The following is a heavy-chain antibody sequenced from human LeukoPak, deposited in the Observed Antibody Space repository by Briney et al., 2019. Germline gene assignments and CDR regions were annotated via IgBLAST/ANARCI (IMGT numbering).Heavy chain of an antibody. V-gene: IGHV3-7*01. D-gene: IGHD7-27*01. CDR2: IKQDGGEN. Sequence: GGSLRLSCSASGFTFSTYWMSWVRQAPGKGLEWVANIKQDGGENYYVDSVKGRFTISRDNAKNSLYLQMNSLRAEDTAVYYCARGGTDVTLGYWGQGTLVTVSS. J-gene: IGHJ4*02. CDR1: GFTFSTYW. CDR3: ARGGTDVTLGY.